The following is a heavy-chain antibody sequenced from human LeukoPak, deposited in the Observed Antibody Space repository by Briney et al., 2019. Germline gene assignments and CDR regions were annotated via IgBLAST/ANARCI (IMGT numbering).Heavy chain of an antibody. CDR1: GGSISSGGYY. D-gene: IGHD6-19*01. CDR3: ARVGSGSDLDY. Sequence: SETLSLTCTVSGGSISSGGYYWSWIRHHPGKGLEWIGYIYYSGSTYYNPSLKSRVTISVDTSKNQFSLKLSSVTAADTAVYYCARVGSGSDLDYWGQGTLVTVSS. J-gene: IGHJ4*02. V-gene: IGHV4-31*03. CDR2: IYYSGST.